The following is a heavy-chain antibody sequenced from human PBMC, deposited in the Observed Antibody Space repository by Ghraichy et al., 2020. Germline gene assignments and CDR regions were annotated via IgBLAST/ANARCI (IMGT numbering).Heavy chain of an antibody. J-gene: IGHJ6*02. CDR1: GGSFSGYY. D-gene: IGHD3-9*01. Sequence: SETLSLTCAVYGGSFSGYYWSWIRQPPGKGLEWIGEINHSGSTNYNPSLKSRVTISVDTSKNQFSLKLSSVTAAETAVYYCSRAAFGYCDILTGYDPSTRSGYCGMDVWGQGTTVTVSS. CDR3: SRAAFGYCDILTGYDPSTRSGYCGMDV. CDR2: INHSGST. V-gene: IGHV4-34*01.